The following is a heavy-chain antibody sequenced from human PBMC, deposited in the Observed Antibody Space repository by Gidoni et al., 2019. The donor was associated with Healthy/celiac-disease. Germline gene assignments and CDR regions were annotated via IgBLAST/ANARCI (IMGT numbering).Heavy chain of an antibody. CDR3: ARDPTATTVTRFDY. CDR1: GFTFSSYG. Sequence: QVQLVESGGGVVQPGRSLRLSCAAAGFTFSSYGMPWVRQAPGKGLEWVAVIWYDVSNKYYADSVKGRFTISRDNSKNTLYLQMNSLRAEDTAVYYCARDPTATTVTRFDYWGQGTLVTVSS. CDR2: IWYDVSNK. J-gene: IGHJ4*02. V-gene: IGHV3-33*01. D-gene: IGHD4-17*01.